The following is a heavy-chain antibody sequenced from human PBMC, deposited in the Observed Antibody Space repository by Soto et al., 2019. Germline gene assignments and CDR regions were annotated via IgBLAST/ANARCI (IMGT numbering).Heavy chain of an antibody. D-gene: IGHD5-18*01. V-gene: IGHV3-23*01. CDR2: ISGSGGST. CDR1: GFTFSSYA. CDR3: TKECKNVDTSH. Sequence: GGSLRLSCAASGFTFSSYAMSWVRQAPGKGLEWVSAISGSGGSTYYADSVKGRFTISRDNSKNTLYLQMNSLRAEDTAIYYCTKECKNVDTSHWGQGTLVTVSS. J-gene: IGHJ4*02.